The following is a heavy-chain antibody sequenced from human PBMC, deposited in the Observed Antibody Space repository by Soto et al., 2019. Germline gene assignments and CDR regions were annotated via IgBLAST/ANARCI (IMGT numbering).Heavy chain of an antibody. CDR2: ISYDGSNK. CDR3: AKDHRKIALAGYAFDL. D-gene: IGHD6-19*01. V-gene: IGHV3-30*18. J-gene: IGHJ3*01. Sequence: GSLRLSCAASGFTFSSYGMHWVRHAPGKGLEWVAVISYDGSNKYYADSVKGRFTISRDNSKNTLYLQMNSLRAEDTAVYYCAKDHRKIALAGYAFDLCGQRTMVRVSS. CDR1: GFTFSSYG.